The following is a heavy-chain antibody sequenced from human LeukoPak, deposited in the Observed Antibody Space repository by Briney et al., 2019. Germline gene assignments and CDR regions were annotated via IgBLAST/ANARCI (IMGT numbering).Heavy chain of an antibody. Sequence: GGSLRLSCAASGFTFSSYAMSWVRQAPGEGLEWVSAISGSGGSTYYADSVKGRFTMSRDNSKNTLYLQMNSLRAEDTAVYYCAKVMGNYDFWSGNFDYWGQGTLVTVSS. CDR3: AKVMGNYDFWSGNFDY. J-gene: IGHJ4*02. D-gene: IGHD3-3*01. CDR2: ISGSGGST. CDR1: GFTFSSYA. V-gene: IGHV3-23*01.